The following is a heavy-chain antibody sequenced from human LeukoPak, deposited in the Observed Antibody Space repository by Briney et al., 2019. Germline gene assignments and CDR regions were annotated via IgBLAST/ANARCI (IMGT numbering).Heavy chain of an antibody. CDR1: GFTFSSYW. CDR2: INQDRSEK. Sequence: GGSLRLSCAAAGFTFSSYWMSWVRQAPGKGLEWVANINQDRSEKYYVDSVKGRFTISRDNAKNSLYLQMSSLRAEDTAVYYRARDRGDPTIYRGQGTLVTVSS. CDR3: ARDRGDPTIY. V-gene: IGHV3-7*01. D-gene: IGHD2-21*01. J-gene: IGHJ4*02.